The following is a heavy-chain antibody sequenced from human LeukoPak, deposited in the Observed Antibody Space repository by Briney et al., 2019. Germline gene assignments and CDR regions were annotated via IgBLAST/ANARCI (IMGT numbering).Heavy chain of an antibody. J-gene: IGHJ3*01. CDR1: GFTFSSHG. CDR2: ISYDGSTK. Sequence: GGSLRLSCAASGFTFSSHGMQWVRQAPGKGLEWVAVISYDGSTKYYADSVKGRFTISRDNSKDTLYLQMNSLRAEDTAVYYCARVATAATVTDAFDFWGQGTMVTVSS. CDR3: ARVATAATVTDAFDF. D-gene: IGHD6-13*01. V-gene: IGHV3-30*03.